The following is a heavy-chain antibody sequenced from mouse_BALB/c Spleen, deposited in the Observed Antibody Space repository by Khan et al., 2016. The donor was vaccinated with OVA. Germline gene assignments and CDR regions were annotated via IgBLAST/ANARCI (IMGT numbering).Heavy chain of an antibody. CDR1: GYAFSSYW. J-gene: IGHJ3*01. D-gene: IGHD2-3*01. CDR3: AREGYDGYYRAWFAY. CDR2: IYPGNGDP. Sequence: QVQLKQSGAELVRPGSSVKISCKASGYAFSSYWMNWVRQRPGQGLEWIGQIYPGNGDPNYNGRFKDKVTLTADNSSSTAYMQLSSLTSEDSAVYFCAREGYDGYYRAWFAYWGQGTLVTVSA. V-gene: IGHV1-80*01.